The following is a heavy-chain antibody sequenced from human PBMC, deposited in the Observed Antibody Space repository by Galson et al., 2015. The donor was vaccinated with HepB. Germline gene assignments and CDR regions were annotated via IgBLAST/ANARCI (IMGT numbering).Heavy chain of an antibody. CDR3: ARDQWRIFDY. CDR2: IKEDGSDK. J-gene: IGHJ4*02. V-gene: IGHV3-7*03. CDR1: GFTFSSYW. Sequence: SLRLSCAASGFTFSSYWMGWVRQAPGKGLEWVANIKEDGSDKYYVDSVKGRFTISRDNAKKSLYLQMHSLRAEYTAVYYCARDQWRIFDYWGQGTLVTVSS. D-gene: IGHD2-8*01.